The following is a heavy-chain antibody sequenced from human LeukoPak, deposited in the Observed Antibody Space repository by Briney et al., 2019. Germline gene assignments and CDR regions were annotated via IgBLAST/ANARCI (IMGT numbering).Heavy chain of an antibody. CDR1: GDSVNRGSYY. V-gene: IGHV4-61*09. J-gene: IGHJ4*02. CDR3: ARDSPEYWKGYVDY. CDR2: IYINGST. D-gene: IGHD3-3*01. Sequence: SETLSLTCTVSGDSVNRGSYYWTWIRQPAGKGLEWMGHIYINGSTNYNPSLKSRVTMSVGTSKNQFSLKLRSVTAADAAVYYCARDSPEYWKGYVDYWGQGTLVTVSS.